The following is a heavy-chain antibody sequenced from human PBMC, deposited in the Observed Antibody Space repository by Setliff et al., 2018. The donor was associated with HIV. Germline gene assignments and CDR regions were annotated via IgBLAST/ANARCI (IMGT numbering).Heavy chain of an antibody. V-gene: IGHV1-24*01. CDR1: GYTLTELS. CDR2: FDPEDGET. CDR3: ARDFGGYCSSMSCPGLFDP. D-gene: IGHD2-2*01. J-gene: IGHJ5*02. Sequence: ASVKVSCKVSGYTLTELSMHWVRQAPGKGLEWMGGFDPEDGETIYAQKFRGRVTMTEDTSTDTAYMELSSLRSEDTAVYYCARDFGGYCSSMSCPGLFDPWGQGTLVTVSS.